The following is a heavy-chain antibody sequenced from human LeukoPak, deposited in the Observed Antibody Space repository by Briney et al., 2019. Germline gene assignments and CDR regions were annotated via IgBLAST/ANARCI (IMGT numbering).Heavy chain of an antibody. CDR3: ARLGPFYDSSSYGDYNWFDP. D-gene: IGHD3-22*01. V-gene: IGHV1-69*13. CDR2: IIPIFGTA. CDR1: GGTFSSYA. Sequence: GASVTVSCTASGGTFSSYAISWVRQAPGQGLEWMGGIIPIFGTANYAQKFQGRVTITADESTSTAYMELSSLRSEDTAVYYCARLGPFYDSSSYGDYNWFDPWGQGTLVTVSS. J-gene: IGHJ5*02.